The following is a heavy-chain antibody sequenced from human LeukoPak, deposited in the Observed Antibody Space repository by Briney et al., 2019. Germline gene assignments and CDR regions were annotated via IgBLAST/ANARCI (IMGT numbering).Heavy chain of an antibody. CDR3: VISQGSYYDTSGYLGGDY. CDR2: ISAYSGNT. V-gene: IGHV1-18*01. Sequence: ASVKVSCKASGYTFTNYGIFWVRQAPGQGLEWMGWISAYSGNTNYAQKLQGRVTMTTETSTSTAYMELESLRSDDTAVYYCVISQGSYYDTSGYLGGDYWGQGTLINVSS. J-gene: IGHJ4*02. CDR1: GYTFTNYG. D-gene: IGHD3-22*01.